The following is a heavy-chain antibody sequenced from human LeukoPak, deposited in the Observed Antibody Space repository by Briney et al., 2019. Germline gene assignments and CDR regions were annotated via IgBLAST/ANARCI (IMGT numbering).Heavy chain of an antibody. J-gene: IGHJ6*02. CDR3: ARHCSGGSCYPGYYYYGMDV. CDR1: GGSIDSWY. V-gene: IGHV4-59*08. CDR2: IYYSGST. D-gene: IGHD2-15*01. Sequence: SETLSLTCTVSGGSIDSWYWSWIRQPPGKGLEWIGYIYYSGSTNYNPSLKSRVTISVDTSKNQFSLKLSSVTAADTAVYYCARHCSGGSCYPGYYYYGMDVWGQGTTVTVSS.